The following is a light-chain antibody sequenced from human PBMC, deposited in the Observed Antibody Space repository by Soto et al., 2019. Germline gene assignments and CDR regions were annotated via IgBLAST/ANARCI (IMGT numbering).Light chain of an antibody. CDR2: DAS. V-gene: IGKV1-5*01. Sequence: DIQMTQSPSTLSASVGDRVTITCRASQNSDDYLAWYQQKPGKAPKLLIYDASNLQSGVPSRFSGSGSGTEFTLIISSLQPDDFATYYCQQYNSYWMFGLGTKVDI. CDR3: QQYNSYWM. J-gene: IGKJ1*01. CDR1: QNSDDY.